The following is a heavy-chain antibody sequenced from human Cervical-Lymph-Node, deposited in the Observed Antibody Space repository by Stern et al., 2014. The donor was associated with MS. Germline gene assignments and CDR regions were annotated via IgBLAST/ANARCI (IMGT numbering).Heavy chain of an antibody. CDR3: ATPDATAGDFPRY. V-gene: IGHV1-2*06. CDR1: GNTFTDYY. J-gene: IGHJ4*02. Sequence: QVQLVESGPEVKKPGASVKVSCKASGNTFTDYYLHWVRQAPGQGLEWMGRLNSIIGGTNLAQAFRDRVTLTRDASINRAYIELGSLKSNDSAIYYCATPDATAGDFPRYWGQGTLLTVSS. D-gene: IGHD4-17*01. CDR2: LNSIIGGT.